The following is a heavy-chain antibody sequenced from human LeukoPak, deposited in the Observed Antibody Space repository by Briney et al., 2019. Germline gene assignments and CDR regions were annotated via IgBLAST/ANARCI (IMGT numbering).Heavy chain of an antibody. CDR3: ARDLLV. CDR2: IYYSGST. J-gene: IGHJ6*04. D-gene: IGHD2-15*01. Sequence: SETLSLTCTVSGGSISSHYWSWIRQPPGKGLEWIGYIYYSGSTNYYPSLKSRVAISVDTSKNQFSLKLSSVTAADTAVYYCARDLLVWGKGTTVTVSS. CDR1: GGSISSHY. V-gene: IGHV4-59*11.